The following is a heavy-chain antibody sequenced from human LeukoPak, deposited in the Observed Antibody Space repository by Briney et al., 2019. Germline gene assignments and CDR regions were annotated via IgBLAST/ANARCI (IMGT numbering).Heavy chain of an antibody. CDR2: IYYSGST. V-gene: IGHV4-39*01. CDR1: GGSISSSSYY. J-gene: IGHJ4*02. CDR3: ARTNPSGGSWYSFDY. D-gene: IGHD3-16*01. Sequence: SETLSLTCTVSGGSISSSSYYWGWIRQPPGKGLEWIGSIYYSGSTYYNPSLKSRVTISVDTSKNQFSLKLSSVTAADTAVYYCARTNPSGGSWYSFDYWGQGTLVTVSS.